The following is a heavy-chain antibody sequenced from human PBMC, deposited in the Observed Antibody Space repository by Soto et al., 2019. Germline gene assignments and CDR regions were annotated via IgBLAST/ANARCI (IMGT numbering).Heavy chain of an antibody. CDR3: VLSSHTQSWVLYLLDY. J-gene: IGHJ4*02. CDR2: IDWDDDK. CDR1: GFSLSTSGMC. V-gene: IGHV2-70*11. D-gene: IGHD6-13*01. Sequence: SGPTLVNPTQTLTLTCTFSGFSLSTSGMCVSWIRQPPGKALEWLARIDWDDDKYYSTSLKTRLTISKDTSKNQVVLTMTNMDPVDTATYYCVLSSHTQSWVLYLLDYWGQGTLVTVSS.